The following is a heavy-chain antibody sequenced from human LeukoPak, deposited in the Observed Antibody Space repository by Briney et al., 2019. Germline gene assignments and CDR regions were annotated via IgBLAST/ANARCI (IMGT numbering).Heavy chain of an antibody. Sequence: GASVKVSCKASGGTFSSYAISWVRQAPGQGLEWMGGIIPIFGTANYAQKFQGRVTITADESTSTAYMELSSLRSEDTAVYYCARGSSWYVLGHFQHWGQGTLVTVSS. D-gene: IGHD6-13*01. CDR2: IIPIFGTA. V-gene: IGHV1-69*01. CDR3: ARGSSWYVLGHFQH. J-gene: IGHJ1*01. CDR1: GGTFSSYA.